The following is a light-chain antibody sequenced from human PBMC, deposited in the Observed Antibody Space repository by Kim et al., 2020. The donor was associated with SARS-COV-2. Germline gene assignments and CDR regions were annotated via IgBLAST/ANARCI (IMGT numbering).Light chain of an antibody. J-gene: IGKJ4*01. Sequence: DIQMTQSPSSLSASVGDRVTITCRASHDISNYLAWYQQRPGEPPHLLVFGASTLRSGVPSRFSGSGSGTDFTLTISSLQPEDVATYHCQKYDSAPLTFGAGTKVDIK. CDR1: HDISNY. V-gene: IGKV1-27*01. CDR3: QKYDSAPLT. CDR2: GAS.